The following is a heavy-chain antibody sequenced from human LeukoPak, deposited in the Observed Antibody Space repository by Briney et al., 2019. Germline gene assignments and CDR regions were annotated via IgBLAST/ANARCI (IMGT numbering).Heavy chain of an antibody. V-gene: IGHV1-69*05. Sequence: ASPKVSCKASVGTFSSYAISWGRQAPGQRREWMGGIIPILGTANYAQNFRSRVTITTDESTSTAYMELSSLRSEDTAVYYCARGGIVATILDWFDPWGQGTLVTVSS. J-gene: IGHJ5*02. CDR2: IIPILGTA. D-gene: IGHD5-12*01. CDR1: VGTFSSYA. CDR3: ARGGIVATILDWFDP.